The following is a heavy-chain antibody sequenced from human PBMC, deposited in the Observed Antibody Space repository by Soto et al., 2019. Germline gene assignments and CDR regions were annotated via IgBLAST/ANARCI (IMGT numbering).Heavy chain of an antibody. CDR3: ARDSDYYYDSSGYYYGGGDY. CDR1: GGTFSSYA. Sequence: QVPLVQSGAEVKKPGSSVKVSCKASGGTFSSYAISWVRQAPGQGLEWMGGIIPIFGTANYAQKFQGRVTITADKSTSTAYMELSSLRSEDTAVYYCARDSDYYYDSSGYYYGGGDYWGQGTLVTVSS. J-gene: IGHJ4*02. D-gene: IGHD3-22*01. CDR2: IIPIFGTA. V-gene: IGHV1-69*06.